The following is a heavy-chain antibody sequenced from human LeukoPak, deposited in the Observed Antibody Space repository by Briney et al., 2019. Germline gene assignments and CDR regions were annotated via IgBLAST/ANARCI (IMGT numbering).Heavy chain of an antibody. V-gene: IGHV3-23*01. D-gene: IGHD5-12*01. CDR3: TTRLRNHFDY. CDR1: GFTFSSFT. CDR2: ISDGSRDT. J-gene: IGHJ4*02. Sequence: GGSLRLSCATSGFTFSSFTMNWVRQAPGKGLEWVSTISDGSRDTHYAGSVKGRFTISRDDSQNIVYLQMDSLRAEDTALYYCTTRLRNHFDYWGQGTRSPSPQ.